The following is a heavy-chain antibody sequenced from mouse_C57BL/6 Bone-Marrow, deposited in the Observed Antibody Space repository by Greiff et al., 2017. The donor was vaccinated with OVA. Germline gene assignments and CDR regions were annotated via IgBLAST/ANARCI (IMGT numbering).Heavy chain of an antibody. D-gene: IGHD2-1*01. CDR3: ARSIRNLYYPFAY. CDR2: IYPGSGST. CDR1: GYTFTSYW. Sequence: QVQLQQPGAELVKPGASVKMSCKASGYTFTSYWITWVKQRPGQGLEWIGDIYPGSGSTNYNEKFKSKATLTVDTSSSTAYMQLSSLTSEDSAVYYCARSIRNLYYPFAYWGQGTLVTVSA. V-gene: IGHV1-55*01. J-gene: IGHJ3*01.